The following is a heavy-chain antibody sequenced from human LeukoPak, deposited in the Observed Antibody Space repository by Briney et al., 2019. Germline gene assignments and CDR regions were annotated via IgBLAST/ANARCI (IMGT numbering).Heavy chain of an antibody. CDR1: GGSISSYY. D-gene: IGHD3-3*01. Sequence: SETLSLTCTVSGGSISSYYWSWIRQPPGKGLEWIGYIYYSGSTNYNPSLKSRVTISVDTSKNQFSLKLSSVTAADTAVYYCARGYYDFWSGYSGNWFDPWGQGTLVTASS. CDR2: IYYSGST. CDR3: ARGYYDFWSGYSGNWFDP. J-gene: IGHJ5*02. V-gene: IGHV4-59*01.